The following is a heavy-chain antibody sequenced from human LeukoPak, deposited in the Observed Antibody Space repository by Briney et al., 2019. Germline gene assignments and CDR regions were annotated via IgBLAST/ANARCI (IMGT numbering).Heavy chain of an antibody. CDR2: IYRGGST. CDR3: AREVRLYYGSGSYVVYFDY. Sequence: GGSLRLSGAASGFTVSSNYMSWFRQAPGKGLEWVSVIYRGGSTYYADSVKGRFTISRDNSKNTLYLQMNSLRAEDTAVYYCAREVRLYYGSGSYVVYFDYWGQGTLVTVSS. D-gene: IGHD3-10*01. CDR1: GFTVSSNY. J-gene: IGHJ4*02. V-gene: IGHV3-53*01.